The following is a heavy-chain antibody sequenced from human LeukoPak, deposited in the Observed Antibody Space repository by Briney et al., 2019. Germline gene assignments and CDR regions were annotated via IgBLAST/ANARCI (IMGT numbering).Heavy chain of an antibody. V-gene: IGHV1-2*02. CDR3: ATTGREDSSGWFSYYYYYYMDV. J-gene: IGHJ6*03. D-gene: IGHD6-19*01. CDR2: INPNSGGT. CDR1: GDTFTGYY. Sequence: GASVTVSCTASGDTFTGYYIHWVRQAPGQGLEWMAWINPNSGGTNYAQKFQGRVTMTRDTSISTAYMELSRLRSDDIAIYFCATTGREDSSGWFSYYYYYYMDVWGKGTTVTVSS.